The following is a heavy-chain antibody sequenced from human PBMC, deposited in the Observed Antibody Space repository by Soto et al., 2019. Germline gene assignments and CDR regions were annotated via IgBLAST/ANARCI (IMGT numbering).Heavy chain of an antibody. V-gene: IGHV3-48*01. J-gene: IGHJ4*02. CDR2: ISPESTPK. D-gene: IGHD2-2*01. Sequence: EVQLVESGGGLVQPGGSLTLSCAASGFSFSEYTMNWVRQAPGKGLEWISNISPESTPKTYADSVEGRFTISRDNAKNSLYLHMNSLRAEDTAVYYCARDDAYAFDYWGQGTLVTVSS. CDR1: GFSFSEYT. CDR3: ARDDAYAFDY.